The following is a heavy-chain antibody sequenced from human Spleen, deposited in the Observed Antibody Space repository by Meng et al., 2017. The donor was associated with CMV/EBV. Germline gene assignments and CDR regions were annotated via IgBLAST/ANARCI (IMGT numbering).Heavy chain of an antibody. CDR1: DFPVSSNY. CDR3: AKLVVVVRPSA. Sequence: ESLKISCAASDFPVSSNYMSWVRQAPGKGLEWVSVIYSGGSTHYADSVKCRFTISRDNSKNTLYLQMNSLRAEDTAVYYCAKLVVVVRPSAWGQGTLVTVSS. J-gene: IGHJ5*02. D-gene: IGHD2-2*01. V-gene: IGHV3-66*02. CDR2: IYSGGST.